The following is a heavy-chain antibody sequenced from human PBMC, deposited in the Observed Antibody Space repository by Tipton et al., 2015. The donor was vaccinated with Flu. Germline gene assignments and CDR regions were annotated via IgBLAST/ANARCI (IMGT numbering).Heavy chain of an antibody. V-gene: IGHV3-7*01. D-gene: IGHD6-13*01. Sequence: SLRLSCAASGFTFSTYWMSWVRQAPGKGLEWVANIKQDGSEKYYVDSVKGRFTISRDNAKNSLYLQMNSLRAEDTAVYYCASVVSSSWRDYWGQGTLVTVSS. CDR3: ASVVSSSWRDY. J-gene: IGHJ4*02. CDR2: IKQDGSEK. CDR1: GFTFSTYW.